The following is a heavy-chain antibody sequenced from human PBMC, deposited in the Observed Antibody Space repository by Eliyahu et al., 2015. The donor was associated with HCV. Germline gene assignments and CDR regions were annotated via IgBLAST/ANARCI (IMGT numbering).Heavy chain of an antibody. D-gene: IGHD2-21*01. CDR2: ISSDISTT. J-gene: IGHJ6*02. Sequence: DVQLVESGGGLVQPGGSLRLSCAAAGFSFSSYSMNWVRQAPRKGLEWVSYISSDISTTYYADSLKGRFTISRDNARNSLYLQINSLRDEDTAVYYCVRDLGHDVAFGMDVWGQGTTVTVSS. CDR3: VRDLGHDVAFGMDV. CDR1: GFSFSSYS. V-gene: IGHV3-48*02.